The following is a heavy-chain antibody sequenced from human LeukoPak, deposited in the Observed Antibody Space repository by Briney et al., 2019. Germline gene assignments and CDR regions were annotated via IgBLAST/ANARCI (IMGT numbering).Heavy chain of an antibody. D-gene: IGHD3-3*01. CDR1: GYTFTSYD. CDR3: ARGRITIFGVVIIAGDFDY. J-gene: IGHJ4*02. V-gene: IGHV1-8*03. Sequence: ASVKVSCKASGYTFTSYDINWVRQATEQGLEWMGWMNPNSGNTGHAQKFQGRVTITRNTSISTAYMELSSLRSEDTAVYYCARGRITIFGVVIIAGDFDYWGQGTLVTVSS. CDR2: MNPNSGNT.